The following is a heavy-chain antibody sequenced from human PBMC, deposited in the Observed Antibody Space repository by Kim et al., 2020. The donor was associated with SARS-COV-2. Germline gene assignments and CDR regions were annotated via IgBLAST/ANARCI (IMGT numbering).Heavy chain of an antibody. CDR3: ARGYYDSSGYEVFDY. V-gene: IGHV3-33*05. J-gene: IGHJ4*02. D-gene: IGHD3-22*01. Sequence: GGSLRLSCAASGFTFSSYGMHWVRQAPGKGLEWVAVISYDGSNKYYADSVKGRFTISRDNSKNTLYLQMNSLRAEDTAVYYCARGYYDSSGYEVFDYWGQGTLVTVSS. CDR1: GFTFSSYG. CDR2: ISYDGSNK.